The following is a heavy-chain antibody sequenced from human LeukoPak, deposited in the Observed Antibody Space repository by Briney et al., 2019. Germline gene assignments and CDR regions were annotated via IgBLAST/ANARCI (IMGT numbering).Heavy chain of an antibody. CDR1: GGTFSSYA. Sequence: SVKVSCKASGGTFSSYAISWVRQAPGQGLEWMGGIIPIFGTANYAQKFQGRVTITADESTSTAYMELSSLRSEDTAVYYCASGTGYYDSSGYYSTVNDYYYYYMDVWGKGTTVTVSS. CDR2: IIPIFGTA. J-gene: IGHJ6*03. V-gene: IGHV1-69*01. D-gene: IGHD3-22*01. CDR3: ASGTGYYDSSGYYSTVNDYYYYYMDV.